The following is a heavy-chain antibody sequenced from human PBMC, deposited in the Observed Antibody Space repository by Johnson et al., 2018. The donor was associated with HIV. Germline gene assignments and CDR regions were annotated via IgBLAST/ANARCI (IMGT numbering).Heavy chain of an antibody. Sequence: EVQLVESGGGLVQPGGSLRLSCAASGFTVSSNYLSWVRQAPGKGLECVSVIYSGGSPYYADSVKGRFTISRDNSKNTLYLQMNSLRAEDTAVYYCARLGLTDAFDIWGQGTMVTVSS. CDR2: IYSGGSP. CDR1: GFTVSSNY. J-gene: IGHJ3*02. D-gene: IGHD2-8*01. CDR3: ARLGLTDAFDI. V-gene: IGHV3-66*01.